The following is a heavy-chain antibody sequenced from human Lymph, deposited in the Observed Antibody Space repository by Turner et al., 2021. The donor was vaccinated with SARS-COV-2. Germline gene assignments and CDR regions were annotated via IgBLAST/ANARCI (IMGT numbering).Heavy chain of an antibody. CDR2: ISYDGSDK. Sequence: VQLVESGGGVVQPGRSLTLSCSASGFTFSSYAMHWVRQAPGKGLEWVAFISYDGSDKYYADSVKGRFTFSRDNSKNTLYLQMNSLRAEDTAVYYCARDRDSSGWVDYWGQGTLVTVSS. CDR1: GFTFSSYA. V-gene: IGHV3-30*04. CDR3: ARDRDSSGWVDY. D-gene: IGHD3-22*01. J-gene: IGHJ4*02.